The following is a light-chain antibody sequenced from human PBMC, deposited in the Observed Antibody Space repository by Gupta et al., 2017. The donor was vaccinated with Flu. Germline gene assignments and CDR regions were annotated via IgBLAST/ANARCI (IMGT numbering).Light chain of an antibody. CDR3: QSYDTSLSGSGV. CDR2: GNS. V-gene: IGLV1-40*01. Sequence: QSVLTQPPSVSGAPGQRVSISCTGTRSNIGAGYDVQWYQQLPGTAPKLLIYGNSIRPSGVPDRFSGSKSGTSASLAITGLQAEDEADYYCQSYDTSLSGSGVFGGGTKVTVL. J-gene: IGLJ3*02. CDR1: RSNIGAGYD.